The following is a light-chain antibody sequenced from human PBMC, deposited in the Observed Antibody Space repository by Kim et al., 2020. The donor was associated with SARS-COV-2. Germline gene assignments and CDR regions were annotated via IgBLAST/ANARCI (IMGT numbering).Light chain of an antibody. Sequence: KTVLIACSRSSGSSGSNYVQWYQQRPGSAPTTVIYRDDERPSGVPARFSGSIDSSSNSASLTISGLKPEDEADYYCQSYDADNPWVLGGGTQLTVL. V-gene: IGLV6-57*03. J-gene: IGLJ3*02. CDR1: SGSSGSNY. CDR3: QSYDADNPWV. CDR2: RDD.